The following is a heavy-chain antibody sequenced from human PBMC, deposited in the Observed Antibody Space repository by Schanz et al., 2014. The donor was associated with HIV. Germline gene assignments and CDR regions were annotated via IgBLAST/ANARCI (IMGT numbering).Heavy chain of an antibody. Sequence: QAQLVQSGAEMKKSGASVRVSCKASGDGFTTRTISWLRQAPGHALEWMGGIIPIFGAAKNAPKFQGRVTIIADESTSTAYMELSSLRSADTAVYFCARAAFSSEYYYGMDVWGQGTTVTVSS. V-gene: IGHV1-69*01. CDR1: GDGFTTRT. J-gene: IGHJ6*02. D-gene: IGHD3-3*02. CDR3: ARAAFSSEYYYGMDV. CDR2: IIPIFGAA.